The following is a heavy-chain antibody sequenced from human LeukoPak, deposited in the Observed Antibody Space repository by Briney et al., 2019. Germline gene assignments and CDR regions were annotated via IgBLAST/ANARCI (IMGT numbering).Heavy chain of an antibody. CDR1: VGSIRDYQ. Sequence: SETLSLTCAVSVGSIRDYQWSWVRQPPGKGLEWIGHINTKGGTGYNPSLRSRLSFSIDTSREQFSLKLSSVTAADTAMYYCATSNDYKVPPFDLWGLGTQVTVAS. D-gene: IGHD3-10*01. CDR2: INTKGGT. J-gene: IGHJ4*02. CDR3: ATSNDYKVPPFDL. V-gene: IGHV4-4*07.